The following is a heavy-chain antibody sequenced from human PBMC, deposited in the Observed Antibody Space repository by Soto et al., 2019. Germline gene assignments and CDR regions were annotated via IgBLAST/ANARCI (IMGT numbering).Heavy chain of an antibody. CDR1: GGSFSGYY. CDR3: ARQRSPSTADLPFDY. D-gene: IGHD3-3*01. CDR2: INHSGST. Sequence: PSLPCAVYGGSFSGYYWSWIRQPPGKGLEWIGEINHSGSTNYNPSLKSRVTISVDTSKNQFSLKLSSVTAADTAVHYCARQRSPSTADLPFDYWGQGTLVTVSS. V-gene: IGHV4-34*01. J-gene: IGHJ4*02.